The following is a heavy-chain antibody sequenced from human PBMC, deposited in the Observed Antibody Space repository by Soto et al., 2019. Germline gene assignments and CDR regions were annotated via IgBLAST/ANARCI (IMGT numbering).Heavy chain of an antibody. Sequence: SVKVSCKASGGPFITHASIWVRQTAGHGLEWMGGIIPISGTTYYTQKFQGRVTITADEPTSTAFMELSSLKSEDTAVFYCARGYCSGGNCYSGMDVWGQGTMVTVSS. D-gene: IGHD2-15*01. CDR1: GGPFITHA. V-gene: IGHV1-69*01. CDR3: ARGYCSGGNCYSGMDV. J-gene: IGHJ6*02. CDR2: IIPISGTT.